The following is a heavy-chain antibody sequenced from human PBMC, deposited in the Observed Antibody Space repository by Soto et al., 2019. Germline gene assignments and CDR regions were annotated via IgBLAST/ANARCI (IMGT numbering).Heavy chain of an antibody. CDR1: EFSVSSTY. CDR3: ARGFCTGGRCYSDYYYYMDV. CDR2: IYSGGST. J-gene: IGHJ6*03. D-gene: IGHD2-15*01. Sequence: GGSLRLSCAASEFSVSSTYMSWVRQAPGKGLEWVSVIYSGGSTHYADSVKGRFTISRHISKNTLYLQMNSLTTEDTAVYYCARGFCTGGRCYSDYYYYMDVWGRGTTVTVSS. V-gene: IGHV3-53*04.